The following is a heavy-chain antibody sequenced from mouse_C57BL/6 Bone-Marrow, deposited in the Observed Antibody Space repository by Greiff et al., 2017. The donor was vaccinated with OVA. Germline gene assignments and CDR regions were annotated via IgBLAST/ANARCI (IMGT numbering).Heavy chain of an antibody. CDR3: ASNYGSSSSCFDV. Sequence: QVQLQQPGAELVMPGASVKLSCKASGYTFTSYWMHWVKQRPGQGLEWIGEIDPSDSYTNYNQKFKGKSTLTVDKSSSTAYMQLSSLTSEDYAVDYCASNYGSSSSCFDVWGTGTTVTVSS. CDR2: IDPSDSYT. D-gene: IGHD1-1*01. J-gene: IGHJ1*03. CDR1: GYTFTSYW. V-gene: IGHV1-69*01.